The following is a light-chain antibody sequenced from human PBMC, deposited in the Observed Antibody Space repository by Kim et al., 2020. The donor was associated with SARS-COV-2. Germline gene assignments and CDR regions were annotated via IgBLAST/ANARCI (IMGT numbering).Light chain of an antibody. J-gene: IGKJ2*01. V-gene: IGKV3-20*01. Sequence: SLSPGERATLSCRASQSVSRNYLAWYQHKTGQAPKLLIYAAYSRATGIPDRFSGSGSGTDFTLTISRLEPEDFAAYYCQQYGTTYTFGQGTKLEIK. CDR3: QQYGTTYT. CDR1: QSVSRNY. CDR2: AAY.